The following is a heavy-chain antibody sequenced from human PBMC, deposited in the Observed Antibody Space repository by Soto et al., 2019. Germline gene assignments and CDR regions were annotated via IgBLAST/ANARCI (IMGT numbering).Heavy chain of an antibody. Sequence: GGSLRLSCAASGFTFTRYSMNWVRQAPGKGLEWVSSISSTTNYIYYADSMRGRFTVSRDNAKNSVYLEMNSLSAEDTALYYCARESEDLTSNFDYWGQGTLVTVSS. V-gene: IGHV3-21*01. CDR3: ARESEDLTSNFDY. CDR1: GFTFTRYS. J-gene: IGHJ4*02. CDR2: ISSTTNYI.